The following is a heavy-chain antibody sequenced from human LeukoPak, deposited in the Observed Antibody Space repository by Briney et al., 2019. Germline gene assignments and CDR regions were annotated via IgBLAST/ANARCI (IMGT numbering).Heavy chain of an antibody. D-gene: IGHD3-9*01. Sequence: GGSLRLSCAASGFTFSSYAMSWVRQAPGKGLEWVSAISGSGGSTYYADSVKGRFTISRDNSKNTLYLQMNSLRAEDTAVYYCAKVRYYDILPGYFDHWGQGTLVTVSS. CDR3: AKVRYYDILPGYFDH. V-gene: IGHV3-23*01. CDR2: ISGSGGST. J-gene: IGHJ4*02. CDR1: GFTFSSYA.